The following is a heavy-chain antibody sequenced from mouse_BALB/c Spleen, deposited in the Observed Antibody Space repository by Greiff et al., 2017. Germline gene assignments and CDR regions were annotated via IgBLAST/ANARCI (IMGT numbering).Heavy chain of an antibody. CDR1: GFTFSSYG. Sequence: DVMLVESGGDLVKPGGSLKLSCAASGFTFSSYGMSWVRQTPDKRLEWVATISSGGSYTYYPDSVKGRFTISRDNAKNTLYLQMSSLKSEDTAMYYCARLPFAYWGQGTLVTVSA. V-gene: IGHV5-6*02. CDR2: ISSGGSYT. CDR3: ARLPFAY. J-gene: IGHJ3*01.